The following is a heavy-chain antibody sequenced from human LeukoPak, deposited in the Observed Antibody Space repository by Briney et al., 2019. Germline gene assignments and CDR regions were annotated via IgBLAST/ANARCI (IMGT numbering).Heavy chain of an antibody. D-gene: IGHD6-19*01. CDR2: IIPIFGTA. V-gene: IGHV1-69*13. CDR3: AVFSGQRTSTGLSVAGRAYYYYYYMDV. Sequence: SVKVSCKASGGTFSSYAISWVRQAPGQGLEWMGGIIPIFGTANYAQKFQDRVTITAAESTNTAYMELSSLRSEDTAVYYCAVFSGQRTSTGLSVAGRAYYYYYYMDVWSKGTTVTVSS. CDR1: GGTFSSYA. J-gene: IGHJ6*03.